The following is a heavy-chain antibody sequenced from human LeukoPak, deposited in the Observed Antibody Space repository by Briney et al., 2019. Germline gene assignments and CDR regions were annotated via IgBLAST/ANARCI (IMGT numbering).Heavy chain of an antibody. CDR1: GYTFTGHF. J-gene: IGHJ4*02. D-gene: IGHD5-12*01. Sequence: ASVKVACKASGYTFTGHFIHWVRQAPGQGLEWMGWSNPNSGGTNYAQKFQSRVTMTRDTSISTAYMELSRVRSDDTAVYYCAREYSRYSGTYYDYWGQGTLVTVSS. CDR2: SNPNSGGT. CDR3: AREYSRYSGTYYDY. V-gene: IGHV1-2*02.